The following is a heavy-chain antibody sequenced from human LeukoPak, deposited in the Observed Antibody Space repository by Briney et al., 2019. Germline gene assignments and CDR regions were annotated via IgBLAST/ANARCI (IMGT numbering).Heavy chain of an antibody. CDR2: INHSGST. J-gene: IGHJ4*02. V-gene: IGHV4-34*01. CDR1: GGSFSGYY. Sequence: SETLSLTCAVYGGSFSGYYWSWIRQPPGKGLEWIGEINHSGSTNYNPSLKSRVTISVDTSKNQFSLKLSSVTAADTAVYYCATGLVDVVAGGYRGQGTLVTVSS. D-gene: IGHD5-12*01. CDR3: ATGLVDVVAGGY.